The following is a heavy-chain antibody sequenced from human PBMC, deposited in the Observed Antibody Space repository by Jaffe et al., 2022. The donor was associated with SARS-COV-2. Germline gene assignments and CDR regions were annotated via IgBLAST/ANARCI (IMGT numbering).Heavy chain of an antibody. D-gene: IGHD3-22*01. V-gene: IGHV4-59*02. Sequence: QVQLQESGPGLVKPSETLSLTCTVSGGSVSSYYWSWIRQPPGKGLEWIGHIYYSGSTNYNPSLKSRVTISVDTSKTHFSLKLTSVTAADTAVYYCAKVLNAGYYDSSGYPLIDGFDIWGQGTMVTVSS. J-gene: IGHJ3*02. CDR2: IYYSGST. CDR3: AKVLNAGYYDSSGYPLIDGFDI. CDR1: GGSVSSYY.